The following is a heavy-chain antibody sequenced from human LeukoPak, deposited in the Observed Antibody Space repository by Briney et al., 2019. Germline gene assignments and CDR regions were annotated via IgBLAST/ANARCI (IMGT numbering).Heavy chain of an antibody. D-gene: IGHD6-13*01. CDR1: GGYISTYY. V-gene: IGHV4-59*01. Sequence: PSETLSLTCTVSGGYISTYYWSWIRQPPGKGLEWIGYIYYSGSAYYTPSLKSRVTISVDTSKNQFSLKLRSVTAADTAVYYCARGGIAAGIFASWGQGTLVTVSS. CDR3: ARGGIAAGIFAS. J-gene: IGHJ4*02. CDR2: IYYSGSA.